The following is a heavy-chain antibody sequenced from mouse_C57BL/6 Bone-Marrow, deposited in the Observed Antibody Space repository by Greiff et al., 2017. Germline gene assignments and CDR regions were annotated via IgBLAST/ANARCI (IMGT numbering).Heavy chain of an antibody. J-gene: IGHJ2*01. CDR1: GYTFTSYW. CDR2: INPSNGGT. V-gene: IGHV1-53*01. CDR3: ARGTMVRYYFDY. D-gene: IGHD2-1*01. Sequence: QVQLQQPGTELVKPGASVKLSCKASGYTFTSYWMPWVKQRPGQGLEWIGNINPSNGGTNYNEKFKGKATLTVDKSSSTAYMQLSSLTSEDSAVYYCARGTMVRYYFDYWGQGTTLTVSS.